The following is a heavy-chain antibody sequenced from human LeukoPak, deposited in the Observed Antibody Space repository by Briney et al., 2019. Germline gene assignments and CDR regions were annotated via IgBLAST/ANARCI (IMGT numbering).Heavy chain of an antibody. J-gene: IGHJ4*02. D-gene: IGHD3-9*01. Sequence: ASVEVSCKASGGTFSSYAISWVRQAPGQGLEWMGGIIPIFGTANYAQKFQGRVTITADESTSTAYMELSSLRSEDTAVYYCARATGYDILTGYYGNWGQGTLVTVSS. V-gene: IGHV1-69*01. CDR1: GGTFSSYA. CDR2: IIPIFGTA. CDR3: ARATGYDILTGYYGN.